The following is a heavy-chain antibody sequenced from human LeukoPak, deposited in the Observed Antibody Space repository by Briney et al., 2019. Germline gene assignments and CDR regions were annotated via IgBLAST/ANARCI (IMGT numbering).Heavy chain of an antibody. J-gene: IGHJ4*02. CDR1: GFTFSSYG. Sequence: GGSLRLSCAASGFTFSSYGMHWVRQAPGKGLEWVAVISYDGTNKYSADSVKGRFTISRDNSKNTLYPPMNRLRAADTAVYYCAKVGNSWYYFDFWGQGTLVTVSS. V-gene: IGHV3-30*18. CDR2: ISYDGTNK. D-gene: IGHD6-13*01. CDR3: AKVGNSWYYFDF.